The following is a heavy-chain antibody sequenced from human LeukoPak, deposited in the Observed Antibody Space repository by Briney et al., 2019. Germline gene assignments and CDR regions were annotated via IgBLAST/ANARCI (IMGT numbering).Heavy chain of an antibody. V-gene: IGHV4-39*01. CDR1: GGTISSISYY. CDR3: ARLLGYCSSTDCYAFDY. CDR2: IFYSGST. D-gene: IGHD2-2*01. Sequence: PSETLSLTCTVSGGTISSISYYWAWIRQYPGKGLEWIGLIFYSGSTYYNPSLKSRVTISVDTSKNQFSLNLRSVTAADTAVYYCARLLGYCSSTDCYAFDYWGQGTLVTVSS. J-gene: IGHJ4*02.